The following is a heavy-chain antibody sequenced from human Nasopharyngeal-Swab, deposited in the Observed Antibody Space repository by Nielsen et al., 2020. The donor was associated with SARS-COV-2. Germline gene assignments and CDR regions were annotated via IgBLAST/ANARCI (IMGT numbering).Heavy chain of an antibody. J-gene: IGHJ4*02. D-gene: IGHD4-17*01. CDR3: AKLYGDYDRAFDY. CDR2: ISYDGSNK. CDR1: GFTFSSYG. V-gene: IGHV3-30*18. Sequence: GESLKISCAASGFTFSSYGMHWVRQAPGKGLEWVAVISYDGSNKYYADSVKGRFTISRDNSKNTLYLQMNSLRAEDTAVYYCAKLYGDYDRAFDYWGQGTLVTVSS.